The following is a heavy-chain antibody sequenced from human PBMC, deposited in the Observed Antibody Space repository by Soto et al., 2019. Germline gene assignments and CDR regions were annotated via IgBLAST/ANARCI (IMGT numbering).Heavy chain of an antibody. D-gene: IGHD2-8*01. V-gene: IGHV1-2*04. Sequence: QVQLVQSGPEVKKPGASVRVSCKASGYTFTAYYIHWVRQAPGHGLEWMGFISPNSGGTQFAPKFQGLFPMPGDTSLGTAYMDRSRLRSEDTALYSWPSSWGVLREIDYWAREPWSPSPQ. J-gene: IGHJ4*02. CDR1: GYTFTAYY. CDR3: PSSWGVLREIDY. CDR2: ISPNSGGT.